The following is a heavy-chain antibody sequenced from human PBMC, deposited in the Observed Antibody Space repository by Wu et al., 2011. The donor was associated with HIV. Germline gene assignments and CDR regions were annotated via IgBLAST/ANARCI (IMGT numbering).Heavy chain of an antibody. CDR3: TRGTIWFHP. J-gene: IGHJ5*02. CDR2: SGNA. V-gene: IGHV1-8*03. Sequence: SGNARYAQKFQGRITLTRNTSMSTAYMEVGSLRSDDTAVYYCTRGTIWFHPWGQGTLVTVSS. D-gene: IGHD3-3*01.